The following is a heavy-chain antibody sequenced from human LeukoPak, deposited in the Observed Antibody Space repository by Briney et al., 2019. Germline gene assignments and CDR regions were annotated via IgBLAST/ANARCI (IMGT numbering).Heavy chain of an antibody. CDR2: IRSKAYGGTT. V-gene: IGHV3-49*04. CDR3: TRDSRILDV. CDR1: GFTFGDYA. J-gene: IGHJ6*02. Sequence: PGGSPRLSCTASGFTFGDYAMSWVRQAPGKGLEWVGFIRSKAYGGTTEYAASVKGRFTISRDDSKSIAYLQMNSLKTEDTAVYYCTRDSRILDVWGQGTTVTVSS. D-gene: IGHD2-15*01.